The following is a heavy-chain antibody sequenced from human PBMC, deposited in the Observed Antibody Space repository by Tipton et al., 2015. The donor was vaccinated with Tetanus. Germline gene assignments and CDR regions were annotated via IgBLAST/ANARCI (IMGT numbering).Heavy chain of an antibody. V-gene: IGHV5-51*01. CDR2: IYPADSDI. J-gene: IGHJ3*01. Sequence: VQLVQSGAEVKQPGESLKISCKGSGYMFSSHWIGWVRHMPGKGLEWMGVIYPADSDIRSSPSFQGQVTMSVDKSTSTAYLQWRSLKASDTALYYCAKPRWFNAFHFWGQGTVVTVSS. CDR3: AKPRWFNAFHF. CDR1: GYMFSSHW. D-gene: IGHD4-23*01.